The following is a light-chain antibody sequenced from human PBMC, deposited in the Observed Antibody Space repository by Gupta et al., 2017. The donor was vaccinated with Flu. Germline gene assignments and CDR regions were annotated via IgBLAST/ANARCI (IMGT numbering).Light chain of an antibody. J-gene: IGKJ1*01. CDR2: DAS. CDR1: QSVSSY. Sequence: ELVLTQSPATLSVSPGVRATLSCRASQSVSSYLALYQQKPGQAPRLLIYDASNRATGIPARFSGSGSGTDFTLTISSLEPEDFAVYYCQQRSNSPRTFGQGTKVEIK. CDR3: QQRSNSPRT. V-gene: IGKV3-11*01.